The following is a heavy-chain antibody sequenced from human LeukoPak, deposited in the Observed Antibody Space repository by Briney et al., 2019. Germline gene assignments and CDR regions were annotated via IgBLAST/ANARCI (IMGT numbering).Heavy chain of an antibody. D-gene: IGHD2-15*01. Sequence: GSSVKVSCKASGGTFSSYAISWVRQAPGQGLEWMGRIIPILGIANYAQKFQGRVTITADKSTSTAYMELSSLRSEDTAVYYCARTDIVVVVAATRWVSGCYGMDVWGQGTTVTVSS. CDR1: GGTFSSYA. CDR3: ARTDIVVVVAATRWVSGCYGMDV. CDR2: IIPILGIA. V-gene: IGHV1-69*04. J-gene: IGHJ6*02.